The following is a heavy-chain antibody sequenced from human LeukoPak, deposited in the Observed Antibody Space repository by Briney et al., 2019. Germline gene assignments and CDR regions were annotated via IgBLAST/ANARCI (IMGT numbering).Heavy chain of an antibody. D-gene: IGHD3-22*01. V-gene: IGHV3-21*01. CDR1: GFTFITYT. J-gene: IGHJ4*02. CDR2: ITSSSTTI. CDR3: ARGVVYDRSGYPDS. Sequence: GGSLRLSCEASGFTFITYTMSWVRQAPGKGLEWVSSITSSSTTIYYADSVKGRFTISRDDAEKSLYLQMNSLRVEDTAVYYCARGVVYDRSGYPDSWGQGTLVTVSS.